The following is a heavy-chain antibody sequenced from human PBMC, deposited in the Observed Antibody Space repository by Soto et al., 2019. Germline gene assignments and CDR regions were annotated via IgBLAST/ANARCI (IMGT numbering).Heavy chain of an antibody. D-gene: IGHD3-10*01. Sequence: QVQLVQSGAEVRKPGASVKVSCKASGYTLRNKGFSGVRQALGKGLGWMGWISDYNGNTHYAQKFQGRFFMTTDTSTRTASVEFRSLTYDDTAVYFCARDGYYSGSGTYSPPRYYGMDVWGQGTTVTVSS. J-gene: IGHJ6*02. CDR1: GYTLRNKG. V-gene: IGHV1-18*01. CDR3: ARDGYYSGSGTYSPPRYYGMDV. CDR2: ISDYNGNT.